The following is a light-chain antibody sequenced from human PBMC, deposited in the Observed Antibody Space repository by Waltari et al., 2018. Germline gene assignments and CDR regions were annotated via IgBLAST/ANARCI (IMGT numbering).Light chain of an antibody. CDR2: RND. V-gene: IGLV1-47*01. J-gene: IGLJ3*02. CDR1: SSNLGTTY. CDR3: AAWDDGLSGPV. Sequence: QSVLTQPPSVSGTPGQGVTIPCSGSSSNLGTTYVYRYQQPPRTAPNLPIFRNDQRPSGVPDRFSASKSGTSASLAISGLRSEDEADYYCAAWDDGLSGPVFGGGTKLTVL.